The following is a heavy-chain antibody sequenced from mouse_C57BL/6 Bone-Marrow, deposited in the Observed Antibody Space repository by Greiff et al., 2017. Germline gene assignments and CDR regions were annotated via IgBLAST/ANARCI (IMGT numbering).Heavy chain of an antibody. D-gene: IGHD1-1*01. CDR2: INPNNGGT. CDR3: AKNPGSQYYFDY. V-gene: IGHV1-26*01. CDR1: GYTFTDYY. J-gene: IGHJ2*01. Sequence: EVQLQQSGPELVKPGASVKISCKASGYTFTDYYMNWVKQSHGKSLEWIGDINPNNGGTSYNQKFKVKATLTVDQSSNTAYMELRSLTSEDSAVYYCAKNPGSQYYFDYWGQGTTLTVSS.